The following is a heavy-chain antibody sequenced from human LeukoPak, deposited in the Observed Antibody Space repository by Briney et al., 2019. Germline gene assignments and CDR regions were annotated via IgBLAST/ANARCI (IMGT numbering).Heavy chain of an antibody. CDR3: ARGFGYYDSSGYYED. CDR1: GGSFSGYY. D-gene: IGHD3-22*01. J-gene: IGHJ4*02. V-gene: IGHV4-34*01. CDR2: INHSGST. Sequence: PSETLSLTCAVYGGSFSGYYWSWIRQPPGKGLEWIGEINHSGSTNYNPSLKSRVTISVDTSKNQFSLKLSSVTAADTAVYYCARGFGYYDSSGYYEDWGQGTLVTVSS.